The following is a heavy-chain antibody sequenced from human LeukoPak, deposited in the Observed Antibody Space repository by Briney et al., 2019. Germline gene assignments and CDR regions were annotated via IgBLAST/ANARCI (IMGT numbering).Heavy chain of an antibody. CDR3: AKDFRIGYSAHFDY. Sequence: GGSLRLSCVGSGFTFRSHAMSWVRQAPGKGLEWVSAISGSGGTTYYADSVKGRFSISRDNSKNTLYLQMDSLRGEDTAVYYCAKDFRIGYSAHFDYWGQGALVTVSS. D-gene: IGHD2-21*01. CDR1: GFTFRSHA. CDR2: ISGSGGTT. V-gene: IGHV3-23*01. J-gene: IGHJ4*02.